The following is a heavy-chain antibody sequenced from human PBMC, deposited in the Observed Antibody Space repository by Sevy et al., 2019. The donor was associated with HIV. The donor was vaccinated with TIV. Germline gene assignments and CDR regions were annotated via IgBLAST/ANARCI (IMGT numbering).Heavy chain of an antibody. CDR3: ARDRDDGYCTNGVCFNFDN. Sequence: GGSLRLSCAASGFTLDDYAMHWVRQAPGKGLEWVSGISWNSACIDYADSVKGRFTISRDNAKNSLYLLMMSLRAVDTVLNDCARDRDDGYCTNGVCFNFDNWGQGTLVTVSS. J-gene: IGHJ4*01. V-gene: IGHV3-9*01. D-gene: IGHD2-8*01. CDR1: GFTLDDYA. CDR2: ISWNSACI.